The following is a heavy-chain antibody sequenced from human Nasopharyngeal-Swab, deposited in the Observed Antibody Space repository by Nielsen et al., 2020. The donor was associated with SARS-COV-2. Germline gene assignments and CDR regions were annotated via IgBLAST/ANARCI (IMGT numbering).Heavy chain of an antibody. J-gene: IGHJ3*02. Sequence: GSLKISCAASGFPFSSYSMNWVRQAPGKGLEWVSSISSSSSYIYYADSVKGRFTISRDNAKNSLYLQMNSLRAEDTAVYYCAREWSTGYCSGGSCYSEYAFDIWGQGTMVTVSS. CDR3: AREWSTGYCSGGSCYSEYAFDI. D-gene: IGHD2-15*01. V-gene: IGHV3-21*01. CDR1: GFPFSSYS. CDR2: ISSSSSYI.